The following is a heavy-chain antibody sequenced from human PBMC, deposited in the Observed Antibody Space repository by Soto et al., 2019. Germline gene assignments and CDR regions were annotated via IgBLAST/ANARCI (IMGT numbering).Heavy chain of an antibody. J-gene: IGHJ3*02. CDR1: GFTFSSYG. V-gene: IGHV3-33*01. CDR2: IWYDGSNK. Sequence: GGSLRLSCAASGFTFSSYGMHWVRQAPGKGLEWVAVIWYDGSNKYYVDSVKGRFTISRDNSKNTLYLQMNSLRAEDTAVYYCARQQRGSSGFDAFDIWGQGTMVTVSS. D-gene: IGHD3-22*01. CDR3: ARQQRGSSGFDAFDI.